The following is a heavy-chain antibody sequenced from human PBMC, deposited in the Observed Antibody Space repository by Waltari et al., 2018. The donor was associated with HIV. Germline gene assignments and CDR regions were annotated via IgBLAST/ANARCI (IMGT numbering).Heavy chain of an antibody. D-gene: IGHD6-13*01. V-gene: IGHV3-30*02. J-gene: IGHJ4*02. CDR2: IPSDGSNK. Sequence: QVQLVESGGGVVQPGGSLRLPCDASGFTFSSDDNPWVRRAPGKGLEWVAFIPSDGSNKYYADSVKGRFTISRDNSKKTLYLQMNSLRAEDTALYYCAKVPAGARGWDGYFDYWGQGTLVTVAS. CDR1: GFTFSSDD. CDR3: AKVPAGARGWDGYFDY.